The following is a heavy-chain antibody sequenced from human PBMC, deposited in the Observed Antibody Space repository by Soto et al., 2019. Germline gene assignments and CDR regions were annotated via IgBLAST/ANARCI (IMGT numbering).Heavy chain of an antibody. Sequence: QFQLVQSGAEVKKPGSSVKVSCKASGGTFSDYIISWVRQAPGQGLEWMGRIIPILDIANYAQKFQGRVTITADKSTSTAYMELSSLRSEDTALYYCARDRGDYGDYGWFDPWGQGTQVTVSS. J-gene: IGHJ5*02. CDR1: GGTFSDYI. V-gene: IGHV1-69*08. CDR2: IIPILDIA. CDR3: ARDRGDYGDYGWFDP. D-gene: IGHD4-17*01.